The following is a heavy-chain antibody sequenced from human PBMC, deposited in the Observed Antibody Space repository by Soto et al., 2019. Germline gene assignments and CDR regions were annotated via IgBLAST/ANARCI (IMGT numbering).Heavy chain of an antibody. D-gene: IGHD3-3*02. V-gene: IGHV4-61*01. CDR1: GGSVSSVRYY. J-gene: IGHJ4*02. Sequence: SETLSLTCTVCGGSVSSVRYYWSWIRQPPGKGLEWIGYIYYSGSTNYNPSLKSRFTMSVDTSKNQFSLKLGSVTAAATAVYYCASGAGTIIIWGQGTLVTVSS. CDR2: IYYSGST. CDR3: ASGAGTIII.